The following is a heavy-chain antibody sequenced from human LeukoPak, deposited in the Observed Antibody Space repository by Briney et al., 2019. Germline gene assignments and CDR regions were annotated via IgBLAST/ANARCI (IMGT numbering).Heavy chain of an antibody. CDR1: GFGVSSNY. CDR3: AAKGNGYTGIYVFAH. V-gene: IGHV3-66*01. D-gene: IGHD1-26*01. J-gene: IGHJ4*02. Sequence: NPGGSLRLSCAASGFGVSSNYMSWVRQAPGKGLEWVSVLYASGITKYADSVKGRFTISRDTSDSTLNLQMNRLGAEDSAVYYCAAKGNGYTGIYVFAHWGQGTLVTVSA. CDR2: LYASGIT.